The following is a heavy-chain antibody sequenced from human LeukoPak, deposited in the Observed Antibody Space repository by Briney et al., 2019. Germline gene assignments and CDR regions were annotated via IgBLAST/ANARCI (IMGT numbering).Heavy chain of an antibody. CDR2: IYYSGST. J-gene: IGHJ5*02. CDR3: ARELRFLEWLDNEDWFDP. D-gene: IGHD3-3*01. V-gene: IGHV4-30-4*01. CDR1: GGSISSGDYY. Sequence: PSETLSLTCTVSGGSISSGDYYWSWIRQPPGKGLEWIGYIYYSGSTYYNPSLKSRVTISVDTSKNQFSLKLSSVTAADTAVYYCARELRFLEWLDNEDWFDPWGQGTLVTVSS.